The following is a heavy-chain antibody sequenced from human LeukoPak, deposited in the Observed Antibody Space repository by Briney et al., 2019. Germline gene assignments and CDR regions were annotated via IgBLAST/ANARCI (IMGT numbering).Heavy chain of an antibody. Sequence: GGSLRLSCAASGFSVSRNYMTWVRQAPGKGLEWVSVIYSGGRTDYADSVKGRFTISRDSFKNTLYLQTNSLRAEDTAVYYCTRDVIRGTNLGYWGQGTLVTVSS. D-gene: IGHD3-10*01. CDR1: GFSVSRNY. J-gene: IGHJ4*02. CDR2: IYSGGRT. V-gene: IGHV3-66*02. CDR3: TRDVIRGTNLGY.